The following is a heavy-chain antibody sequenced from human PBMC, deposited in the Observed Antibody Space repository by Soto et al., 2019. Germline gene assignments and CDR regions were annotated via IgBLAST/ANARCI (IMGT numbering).Heavy chain of an antibody. D-gene: IGHD3-10*01. V-gene: IGHV1-18*01. J-gene: IGHJ5*02. Sequence: QVQLVQSGAEVKKPGASVKVSCKASGYTFTSYGISWVRQAPGQGLEWMGWISAYNGNTNYAQKLQGRVTMTTDTSTSTAYMELRSLRSDDTAVYYCARDNSEIIFMVRPDWFDPWGQGTLVTVSS. CDR3: ARDNSEIIFMVRPDWFDP. CDR2: ISAYNGNT. CDR1: GYTFTSYG.